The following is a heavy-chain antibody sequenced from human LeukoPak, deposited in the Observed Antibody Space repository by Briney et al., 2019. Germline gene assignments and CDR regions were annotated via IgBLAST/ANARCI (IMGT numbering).Heavy chain of an antibody. V-gene: IGHV3-7*02. CDR1: GFTFSTYW. Sequence: SGGSLRLSCVASGFTFSTYWMSWVRQAPGKGLEWVANINQDGSEEYYVDSVKGRFTISRDNAKNSLYLQMNSLRAEDTAVYYCAKLYCSGGNCYSNFDYWGQGTLVTVSS. D-gene: IGHD2-15*01. CDR3: AKLYCSGGNCYSNFDY. CDR2: INQDGSEE. J-gene: IGHJ4*02.